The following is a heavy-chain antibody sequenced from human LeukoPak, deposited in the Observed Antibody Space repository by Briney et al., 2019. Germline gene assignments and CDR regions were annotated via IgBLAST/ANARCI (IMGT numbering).Heavy chain of an antibody. Sequence: PGGSLGLSCAASGFTFSSYSMTWVRQAPGKGLEWVSSISSSSSYIYYADSVKGRFTISRDNAKNSLYLQMNSLRAEDTAVYYCARENQYCSGGSCYSNWFDPWGQGTLVTVSS. CDR3: ARENQYCSGGSCYSNWFDP. CDR1: GFTFSSYS. V-gene: IGHV3-21*01. J-gene: IGHJ5*02. CDR2: ISSSSSYI. D-gene: IGHD2-15*01.